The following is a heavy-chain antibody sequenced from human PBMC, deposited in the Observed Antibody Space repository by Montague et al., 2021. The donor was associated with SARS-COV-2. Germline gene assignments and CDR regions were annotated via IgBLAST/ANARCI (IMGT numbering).Heavy chain of an antibody. Sequence: CAISGDSVSNNSATWNWVRQSPSTGREWLGRTYYRPKWYNDYAVSVRGRVTINPDTSKNQFSLQLNSVTPEDTAIYYCTSGREGNYNVMDVWGQGTTVTVSS. V-gene: IGHV6-1*01. CDR3: TSGREGNYNVMDV. CDR1: GDSVSNNSAT. D-gene: IGHD1-1*01. J-gene: IGHJ6*02. CDR2: TYYRPKWYN.